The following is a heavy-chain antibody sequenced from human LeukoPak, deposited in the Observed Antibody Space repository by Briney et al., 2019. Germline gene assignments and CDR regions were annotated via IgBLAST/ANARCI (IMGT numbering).Heavy chain of an antibody. J-gene: IGHJ4*02. D-gene: IGHD6-13*01. CDR2: ISSGSRYI. Sequence: SGGSLRLSCAASGFTFSTYIMIWVRQAPGKGLEWVSSISSGSRYIYSADSMKGRFTISRDNTKNSLYLQMNSLRAEDTAVYYCARVQEAAAFDYWGQGTLVTVSS. V-gene: IGHV3-21*01. CDR3: ARVQEAAAFDY. CDR1: GFTFSTYI.